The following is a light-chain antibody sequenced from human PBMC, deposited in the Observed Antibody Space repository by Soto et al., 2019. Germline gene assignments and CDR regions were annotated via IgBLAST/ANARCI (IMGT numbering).Light chain of an antibody. CDR2: AAS. J-gene: IGKJ3*01. V-gene: IGKV1-27*01. CDR3: QKYKSVPFT. Sequence: DIQMTQSPSSLSASVGDRVTITCRASQDISSYLAWYQQKPGKTPILLLYAASLLQSGVPPRFSGSGSGTDFTLTISSLQPEDVATYYCQKYKSVPFTFGPGTKVDIK. CDR1: QDISSY.